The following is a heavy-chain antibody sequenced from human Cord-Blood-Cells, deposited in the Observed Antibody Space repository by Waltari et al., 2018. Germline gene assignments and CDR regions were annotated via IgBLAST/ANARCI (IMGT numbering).Heavy chain of an antibody. D-gene: IGHD3-16*01. CDR2: ISWNSGSI. Sequence: EVQLVESGGGLVQPGRSLRLSCAASGFTFDDYAMHWVRHAPGKGLEWVSGISWNSGSIGYADSVKGRFTISRDNAKNSLYLQMNSLRAEDTALYYCAKDMRYILGRDAFDIWGQGTMVTVSS. J-gene: IGHJ3*02. CDR3: AKDMRYILGRDAFDI. CDR1: GFTFDDYA. V-gene: IGHV3-9*01.